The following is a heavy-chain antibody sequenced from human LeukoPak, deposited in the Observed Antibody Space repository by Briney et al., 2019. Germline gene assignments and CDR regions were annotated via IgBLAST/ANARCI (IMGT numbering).Heavy chain of an antibody. J-gene: IGHJ4*02. V-gene: IGHV3-21*01. CDR1: GFTFSSYS. CDR3: ARDHFRYTDY. CDR2: ISSSSSYI. D-gene: IGHD5-18*01. Sequence: GGSLRLSCAASGFTFSSYSMNWVRQAPGKGLEWVSSISSSSSYIYYADSVKGRFTISRDNAKNSLYLRMNSLRAEDTAVYYCARDHFRYTDYWGQGTLVTVSS.